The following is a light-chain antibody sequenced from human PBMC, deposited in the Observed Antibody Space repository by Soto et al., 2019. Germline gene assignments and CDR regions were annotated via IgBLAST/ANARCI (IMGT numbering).Light chain of an antibody. V-gene: IGKV3-20*01. Sequence: EFVLPQSPGTLSLSPGARATLSCRACQSVSSSYLAWYQQKPGQAPRLLIYGASSRATGIPDRFSGSGSGTDFTLTIRRLEPEDFAVYYCQQYGSSPLITFGQGTRLAN. CDR3: QQYGSSPLIT. CDR2: GAS. CDR1: QSVSSSY. J-gene: IGKJ5*01.